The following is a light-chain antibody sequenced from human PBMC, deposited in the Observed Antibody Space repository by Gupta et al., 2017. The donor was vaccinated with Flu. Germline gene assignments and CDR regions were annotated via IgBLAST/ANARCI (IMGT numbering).Light chain of an antibody. CDR1: GSDVGGYNY. J-gene: IGLJ2*01. Sequence: QSALTQPRSVSGSPGQLVTISCTGTGSDVGGYNYVSWYRQHPGEAPKLIVSDVSKRPSGVPDRFSGSKSGNTASLTISGLQVDDEADYYCCSYAGSYSFVFGGGTQLTVL. CDR3: CSYAGSYSFV. V-gene: IGLV2-11*01. CDR2: DVS.